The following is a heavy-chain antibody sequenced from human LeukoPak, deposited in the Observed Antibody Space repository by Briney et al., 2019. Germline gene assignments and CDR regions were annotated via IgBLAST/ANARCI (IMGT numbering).Heavy chain of an antibody. CDR1: GYTFTGYY. CDR2: INPNSGGT. CDR3: ATVVVPGWFDP. Sequence: ASVKVSCKASGYTFTGYYMHWVRQAPGQGLEWMGWINPNSGGTNYAQKFQGRVTMTRDTSKNQFSLKLSSVTAADTAVYYCATVVVPGWFDPWGQGTLVTVSS. V-gene: IGHV1-2*02. D-gene: IGHD2-15*01. J-gene: IGHJ5*02.